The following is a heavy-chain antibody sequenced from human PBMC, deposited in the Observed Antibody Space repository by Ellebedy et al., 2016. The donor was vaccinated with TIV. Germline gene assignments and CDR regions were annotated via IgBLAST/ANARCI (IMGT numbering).Heavy chain of an antibody. J-gene: IGHJ6*02. CDR2: IYYSGST. D-gene: IGHD3-10*01. V-gene: IGHV4-39*07. Sequence: SETLSLTCTVSGGSISSSSYYWGWIRQPPGKGLEWIGNIYYSGSTYYNPSLKSRVTISVDTSKNQFSLKLSSVTAADKAVYYCAKDQRITMVRGVIRYYYYGMDVWGQGTTVTVSS. CDR1: GGSISSSSYY. CDR3: AKDQRITMVRGVIRYYYYGMDV.